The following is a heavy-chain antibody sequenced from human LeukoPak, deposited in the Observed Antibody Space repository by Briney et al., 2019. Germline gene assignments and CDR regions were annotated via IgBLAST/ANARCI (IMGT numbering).Heavy chain of an antibody. D-gene: IGHD2-8*01. CDR3: AKDRCSNGIGCYYYYMEV. J-gene: IGHJ6*03. V-gene: IGHV3-30*02. Sequence: GGSLRLSCVGSGVIVRSNYMTWVRQAPGKGLEWVAYIQYDRTNEQYAHSVKGRFRISRDNSNNILYLQMNSLRTEDTAVYYCAKDRCSNGIGCYYYYMEVWGKGTTVTISS. CDR2: IQYDRTNE. CDR1: GVIVRSNY.